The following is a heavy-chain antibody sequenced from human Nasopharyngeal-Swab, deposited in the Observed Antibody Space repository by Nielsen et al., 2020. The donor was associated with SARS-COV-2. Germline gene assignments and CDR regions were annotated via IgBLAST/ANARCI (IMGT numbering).Heavy chain of an antibody. Sequence: GESLKISCAASGLGFSNYEMNWVRQAPGKGLEWISYISTTTATIYYADSVKGRFTISRDNAKNSLYLQMNSLRAEDTAVYYCATEDTAMATFNYFDQWGQGILVTVSS. CDR3: ATEDTAMATFNYFDQ. D-gene: IGHD5-18*01. J-gene: IGHJ4*02. CDR1: GLGFSNYE. V-gene: IGHV3-48*03. CDR2: ISTTTATI.